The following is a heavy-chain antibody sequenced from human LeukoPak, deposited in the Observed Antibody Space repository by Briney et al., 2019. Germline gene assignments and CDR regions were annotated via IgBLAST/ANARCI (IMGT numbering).Heavy chain of an antibody. CDR3: AKDGLWFGDLTYFDY. V-gene: IGHV3-30*18. CDR1: GFTFSSFG. J-gene: IGHJ4*02. D-gene: IGHD3-10*01. CDR2: ISHDRSYE. Sequence: GGSLRLSCAGSGFTFSSFGMHWVRQAPGKGLEWVAVISHDRSYEYYADSMKGRFTISRDTSKNTLYLQMNSLRAEDTAVYYCAKDGLWFGDLTYFDYWGQGVLVTVSS.